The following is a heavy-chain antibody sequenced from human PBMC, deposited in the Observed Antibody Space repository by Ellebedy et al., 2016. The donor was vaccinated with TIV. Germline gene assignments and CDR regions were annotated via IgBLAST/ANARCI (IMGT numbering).Heavy chain of an antibody. V-gene: IGHV3-74*01. CDR1: GFTFSSHW. J-gene: IGHJ5*02. D-gene: IGHD1-14*01. CDR3: ARDIPQPPNPARFDP. CDR2: ISSHGSYT. Sequence: GESLKISCPASGFTFSSHWMHWVRQAPGKGLVWVSRISSHGSYTSYADSVKGRFTIARDNAKNTLYLQMNRLRAEDTAVYYCARDIPQPPNPARFDPWGQGTLVTVSS.